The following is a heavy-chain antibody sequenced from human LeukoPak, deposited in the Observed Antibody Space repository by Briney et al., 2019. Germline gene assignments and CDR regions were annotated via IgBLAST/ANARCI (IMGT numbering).Heavy chain of an antibody. CDR1: GYTFTSYD. J-gene: IGHJ6*03. Sequence: ASVKVSCKASGYTFTSYDINWVRQATGQGLEWMGWMNPNSGNTGYAQKFQGRVTITRNTSISTAYMELSSLRSEDTAVYYCARARRGYSGYEHYYYYMDVWGKGTTVTVS. V-gene: IGHV1-8*03. D-gene: IGHD5-12*01. CDR3: ARARRGYSGYEHYYYYMDV. CDR2: MNPNSGNT.